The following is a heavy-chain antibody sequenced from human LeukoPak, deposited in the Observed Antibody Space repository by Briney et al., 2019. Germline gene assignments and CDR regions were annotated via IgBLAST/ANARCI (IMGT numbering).Heavy chain of an antibody. Sequence: GGSLRLSCADSAFTFSSYAMHWVRQAPGKGLEYVSAISSNGGSTYYANSVKGRFTISRDNSKNTLYLQMGSLRAEDMAVYYCAREDGYVNFDYWGQGTLVTVSA. CDR3: AREDGYVNFDY. D-gene: IGHD5-24*01. CDR2: ISSNGGST. J-gene: IGHJ4*02. CDR1: AFTFSSYA. V-gene: IGHV3-64*01.